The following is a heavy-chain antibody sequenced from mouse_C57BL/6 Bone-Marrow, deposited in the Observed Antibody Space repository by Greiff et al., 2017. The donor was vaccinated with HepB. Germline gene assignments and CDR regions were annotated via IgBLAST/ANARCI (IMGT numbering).Heavy chain of an antibody. V-gene: IGHV1-81*01. J-gene: IGHJ4*01. D-gene: IGHD1-1*01. Sequence: QVQLQQSGAELARPGASVKLSCKASGYTFTSYGISWVKQRTGQGLEWIGEIYPRSGNTYYNEKFKGQATLTADKSSSTAYMELRSLTSEDSAVYFCARTPPYYYGSSIYAMDYWGQGTSVTVSS. CDR1: GYTFTSYG. CDR3: ARTPPYYYGSSIYAMDY. CDR2: IYPRSGNT.